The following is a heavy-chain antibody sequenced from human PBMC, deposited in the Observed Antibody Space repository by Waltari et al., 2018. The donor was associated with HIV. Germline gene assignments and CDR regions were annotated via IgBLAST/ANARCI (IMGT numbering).Heavy chain of an antibody. CDR1: GYTFIAHY. CDR2: LNPNGGAK. V-gene: IGHV1-2*02. CDR3: VRDRGLNWKGDS. J-gene: IGHJ4*02. Sequence: QVQLVQSGAEVQRPGASVKVSCKASGYTFIAHYLFWVRQVPGPGLELMGWLNPNGGAKNYAQKFQGRITMIRDTSITTAEMELSGMGSDDTAIFYCVRDRGLNWKGDSWGQGTLVTVSS. D-gene: IGHD2-21*02.